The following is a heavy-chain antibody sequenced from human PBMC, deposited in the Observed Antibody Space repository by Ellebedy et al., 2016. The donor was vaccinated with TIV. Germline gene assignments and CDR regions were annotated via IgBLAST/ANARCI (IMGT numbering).Heavy chain of an antibody. Sequence: GESLKISCAASGFTFSSYWMHWVRQAPGKGLVWVSRINIDGSSTSYADSVKGRFTISSDNAKNTLYLQMNRLRAEDTAVYYCARALVVPAAMGYYYYYYGMDVWGQGTTVTVSS. CDR2: INIDGSST. J-gene: IGHJ6*02. CDR3: ARALVVPAAMGYYYYYYGMDV. V-gene: IGHV3-74*01. CDR1: GFTFSSYW. D-gene: IGHD2-2*01.